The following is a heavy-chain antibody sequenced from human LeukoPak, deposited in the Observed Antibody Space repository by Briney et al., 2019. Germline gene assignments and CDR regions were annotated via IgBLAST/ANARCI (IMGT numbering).Heavy chain of an antibody. J-gene: IGHJ3*01. D-gene: IGHD4-17*01. Sequence: SETLSLICAVSGDSINSGSYYWGWIRQSPGKGLVWIGSFLYIASPYYNPSLKSRVTISVDTTNNQFSLSLSSLTAADTGLYYCVGHRRSGLRQPFDLWGQGTKVAVSS. CDR2: FLYIASP. CDR1: GDSINSGSYY. V-gene: IGHV4-39*01. CDR3: VGHRRSGLRQPFDL.